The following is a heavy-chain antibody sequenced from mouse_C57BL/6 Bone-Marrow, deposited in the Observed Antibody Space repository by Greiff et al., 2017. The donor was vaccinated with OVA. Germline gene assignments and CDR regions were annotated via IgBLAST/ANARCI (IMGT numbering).Heavy chain of an antibody. CDR2: ISSGGDYI. CDR1: GFTFSSYA. D-gene: IGHD2-12*01. Sequence: EVKLQESGAGLVKPGGSLKLSCAASGFTFSSYAMSWVRQTPEKRLEWVAYISSGGDYIYYADTVKGRFTISRDNARNTLYLQMSSLKSEDTAMYYCTRLRRLFAYWGQWTLVTVSA. V-gene: IGHV5-9-1*02. CDR3: TRLRRLFAY. J-gene: IGHJ3*01.